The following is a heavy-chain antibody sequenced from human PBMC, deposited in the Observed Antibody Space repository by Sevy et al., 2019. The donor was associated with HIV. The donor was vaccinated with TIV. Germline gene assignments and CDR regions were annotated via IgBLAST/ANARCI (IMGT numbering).Heavy chain of an antibody. CDR1: GGSFSGYY. Sequence: SEILSLTCAVYGGSFSGYYWSWIRQPPGKGLEWIGEINHSGGTNYNPSLKSRVTISGDTSKNQFSLNLNSVTAADTAVHSCARHCTGSSCSHAFDIWGQGTMVTVSS. CDR3: ARHCTGSSCSHAFDI. V-gene: IGHV4-34*01. J-gene: IGHJ3*02. D-gene: IGHD2-15*01. CDR2: INHSGGT.